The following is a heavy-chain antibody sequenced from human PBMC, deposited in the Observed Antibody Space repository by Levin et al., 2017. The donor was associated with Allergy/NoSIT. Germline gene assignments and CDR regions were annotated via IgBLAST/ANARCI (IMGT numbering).Heavy chain of an antibody. D-gene: IGHD3-16*02. V-gene: IGHV3-49*04. CDR1: GFTFGDYA. Sequence: PGGSLRPSCTGSGFTFGDYAMSWVRQAPGKGLEWVGFIRNKAHGGTTEYAASVKGSLTISRDDSKSIAYLQMNSLKTADTAVYFCARGGPPNYDYNWGSYRDGYFDYWGQGTLVTVSS. CDR3: ARGGPPNYDYNWGSYRDGYFDY. CDR2: IRNKAHGGTT. J-gene: IGHJ4*02.